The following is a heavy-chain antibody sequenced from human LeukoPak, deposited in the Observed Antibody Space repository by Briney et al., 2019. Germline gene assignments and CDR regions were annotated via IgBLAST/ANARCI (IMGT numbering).Heavy chain of an antibody. J-gene: IGHJ6*02. CDR1: GGSISGDRYS. V-gene: IGHV4-39*07. Sequence: SETLSLACIVSGGSISGDRYSWGWIRQPPGKGLEWIGNIYYSGTTYYNPPLQSRVTISVDTSKNQFSLKLSSVTAADTAVYYCARDKRVAVGYNLDVWGQGTTVTVSS. D-gene: IGHD5-24*01. CDR2: IYYSGTT. CDR3: ARDKRVAVGYNLDV.